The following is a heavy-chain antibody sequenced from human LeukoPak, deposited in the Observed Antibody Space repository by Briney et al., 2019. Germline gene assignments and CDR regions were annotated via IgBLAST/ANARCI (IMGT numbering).Heavy chain of an antibody. Sequence: ASVKVSCKASGYTFTSYGISWVRQAPGQGLEWMGWISAYNGNTNYAQKLQGRVTMTTDTSTSTAYMELRSLRSDDTAVYYCARDSLGYCSSTSCPQYYYYGMDVLGQGTTVTVSS. J-gene: IGHJ6*02. CDR2: ISAYNGNT. CDR3: ARDSLGYCSSTSCPQYYYYGMDV. D-gene: IGHD2-2*01. CDR1: GYTFTSYG. V-gene: IGHV1-18*01.